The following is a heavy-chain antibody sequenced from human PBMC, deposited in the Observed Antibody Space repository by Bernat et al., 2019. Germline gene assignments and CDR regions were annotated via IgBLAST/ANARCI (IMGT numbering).Heavy chain of an antibody. V-gene: IGHV3-23*04. CDR1: GFTFSSYG. Sequence: VQLVESGGGVVQPGRSLRLSCAASGFTFSSYGMHWVRQAPGKGLEWVSAISGSGDSTYYAHSVKGRFTISRDNSKNTLYLQMNSLRAEDTAVYFCAKDRELVDHWGQGTLVTVSS. CDR2: ISGSGDST. CDR3: AKDRELVDH. J-gene: IGHJ4*02. D-gene: IGHD1-26*01.